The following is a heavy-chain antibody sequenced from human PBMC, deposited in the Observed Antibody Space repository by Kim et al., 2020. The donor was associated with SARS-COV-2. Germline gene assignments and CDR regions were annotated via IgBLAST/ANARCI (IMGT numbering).Heavy chain of an antibody. D-gene: IGHD6-13*01. J-gene: IGHJ5*02. Sequence: SETLSLTCTVSGGSISSYYWSWIRQPPGKGLEWIGYIYYSGSTNYNPSLKSRVTISVDTSKNQFSLKLSSVTAADTAVYYCAREPGIAADNWFDPWGQGTLVTVSS. CDR3: AREPGIAADNWFDP. CDR2: IYYSGST. CDR1: GGSISSYY. V-gene: IGHV4-59*13.